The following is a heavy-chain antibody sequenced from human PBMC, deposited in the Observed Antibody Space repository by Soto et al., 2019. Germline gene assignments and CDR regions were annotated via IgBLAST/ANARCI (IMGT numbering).Heavy chain of an antibody. V-gene: IGHV3-73*01. Sequence: GGSLRLSCAASGFTFSGSAMHWVRQASGKGLEWVGRIRSKANSYATAYAASVKGRFTISRDDSKNTAYLQMNSLKTEDTAVYYCTRHDSNYEFWSGSPPRYGMDVWGKGTTVTVSS. CDR1: GFTFSGSA. D-gene: IGHD3-3*01. CDR2: IRSKANSYAT. CDR3: TRHDSNYEFWSGSPPRYGMDV. J-gene: IGHJ6*04.